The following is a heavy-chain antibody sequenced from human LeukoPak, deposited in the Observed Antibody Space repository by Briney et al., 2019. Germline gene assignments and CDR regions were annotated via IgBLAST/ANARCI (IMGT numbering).Heavy chain of an antibody. CDR3: ARDAAVATYYGVDV. D-gene: IGHD6-19*01. J-gene: IGHJ6*02. CDR2: IQSDGNEK. CDR1: GFTLRDYW. Sequence: GGSLRLSCGASGFTLRDYWMSWVRQAPGKGLEWVANIQSDGNEKNYIDSVQGRFTISRDNAKTSLYLQMNNLSAEDTAVYYCARDAAVATYYGVDVWGQGTTVTVSS. V-gene: IGHV3-7*01.